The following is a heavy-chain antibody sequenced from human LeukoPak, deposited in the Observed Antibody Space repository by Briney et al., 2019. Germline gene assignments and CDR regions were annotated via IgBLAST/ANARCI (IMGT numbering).Heavy chain of an antibody. Sequence: PGGSLRLSCAASGFTLSSYAMSWVRQAPGKGLEWVSAISGISGSTYYADSVKGRFTISRDNSKNTLYLQMNSLRAEDSAVYYCAKDCRRAVTYDAFDIWGQGTMVTVSS. CDR2: ISGISGST. D-gene: IGHD3-10*01. CDR3: AKDCRRAVTYDAFDI. V-gene: IGHV3-23*01. CDR1: GFTLSSYA. J-gene: IGHJ3*02.